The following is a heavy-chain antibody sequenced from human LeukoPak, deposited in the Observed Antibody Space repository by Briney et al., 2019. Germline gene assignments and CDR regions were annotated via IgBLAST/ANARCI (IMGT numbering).Heavy chain of an antibody. CDR2: INHSGST. V-gene: IGHV4-34*01. D-gene: IGHD6-19*01. CDR3: ASGAGIAVAGLPGGMDV. J-gene: IGHJ6*02. Sequence: SYAESLPCAVYGGSFRGYYWLWIRQPPGTGLEGIGEINHSGSTNYNPSLKSRVTISVDTSKNQFSLKLSSVTAADTAVYYCASGAGIAVAGLPGGMDVWGQGTTVTVSS. CDR1: GGSFRGYY.